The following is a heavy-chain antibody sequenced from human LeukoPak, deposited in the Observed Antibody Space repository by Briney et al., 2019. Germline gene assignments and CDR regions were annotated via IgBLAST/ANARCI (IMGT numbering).Heavy chain of an antibody. CDR1: GYTFTSYH. D-gene: IGHD5-24*01. CDR2: INPSGGST. Sequence: GASVKVSCKASGYTFTSYHMHWVRQAPGQGLEWMGIINPSGGSTSYAQKFQGRVTMTRDTSTSTVYMELSSLRSEDTAVYYCARNMATIRFNYYYYYMDVWGKGTTVTISS. J-gene: IGHJ6*03. CDR3: ARNMATIRFNYYYYYMDV. V-gene: IGHV1-46*01.